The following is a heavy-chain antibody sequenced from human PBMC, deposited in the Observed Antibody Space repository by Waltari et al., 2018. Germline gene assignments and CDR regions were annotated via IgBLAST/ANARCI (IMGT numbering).Heavy chain of an antibody. J-gene: IGHJ4*02. D-gene: IGHD3-22*01. CDR1: GGSFSGYY. Sequence: QVQLQQWGAGLLKPSETLALTCAVYGGSFSGYYWRWIRQPPGKGLEWIGEINHSGSTNYNPSLKSRVTISVDTSKNQFSLKLSSVTAADTAVYYCARGRGITMIVVVIRGYCFDYWGQGTLVTVSS. V-gene: IGHV4-34*01. CDR3: ARGRGITMIVVVIRGYCFDY. CDR2: INHSGST.